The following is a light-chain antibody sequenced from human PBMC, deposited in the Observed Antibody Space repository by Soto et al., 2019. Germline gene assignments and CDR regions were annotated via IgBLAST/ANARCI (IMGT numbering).Light chain of an antibody. CDR1: SSNIGAGYD. CDR3: SSYTSSSPDVV. J-gene: IGLJ2*01. CDR2: EVS. V-gene: IGLV1-40*01. Sequence: QAVLTQPPSVSGAPGQTITISCTGSSSNIGAGYDVHWYQQLPGRAPKLMIYEVSNRPSGVSNRFSGSKSGNTASLTISGLQAEDEADYYCSSYTSSSPDVVFGGGTKLTVL.